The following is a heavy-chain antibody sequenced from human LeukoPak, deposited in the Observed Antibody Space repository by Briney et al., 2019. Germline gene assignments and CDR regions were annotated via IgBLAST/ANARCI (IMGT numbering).Heavy chain of an antibody. CDR3: ARIKGQGLRWSYIPDY. CDR1: GGTFSSYA. V-gene: IGHV1-69*04. Sequence: SVKVSCKASGGTFSSYAISWVRQAPGQGLEWMGRIIPILGIANYAQKFQGRVTITADKSTSTAYMELSSLRSEDTAVYYCARIKGQGLRWSYIPDYWGQGTLVTASS. D-gene: IGHD4-23*01. J-gene: IGHJ4*02. CDR2: IIPILGIA.